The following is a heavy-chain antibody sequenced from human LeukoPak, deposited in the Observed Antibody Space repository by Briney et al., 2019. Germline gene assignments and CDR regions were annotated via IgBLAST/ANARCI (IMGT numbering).Heavy chain of an antibody. V-gene: IGHV1-2*02. J-gene: IGHJ4*02. CDR2: ISPNSGGT. CDR3: ARGKTTVYCGGDCYAFDY. D-gene: IGHD2-21*02. CDR1: EYTFTGYY. Sequence: ASVKVSCKTSEYTFTGYYMHWVRQAPGQGLEWMGWISPNSGGTNYAQKFQGRVTMTSDTSISTAYMELNRLRSDDTAVYYCARGKTTVYCGGDCYAFDYWGQGSLVTVSS.